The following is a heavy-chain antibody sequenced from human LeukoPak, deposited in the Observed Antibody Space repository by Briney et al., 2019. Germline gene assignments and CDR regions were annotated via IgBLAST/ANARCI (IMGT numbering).Heavy chain of an antibody. CDR2: IYSGGST. CDR3: AKTVRSTSCFDY. CDR1: GFTVSSNY. J-gene: IGHJ4*02. D-gene: IGHD2-2*01. V-gene: IGHV3-53*01. Sequence: GGSLRLSCAASGFTVSSNYMSWVRQAPGKGLEWVSVIYSGGSTYYADSVKGRFTISRDNSKNTLYLQMNSLRAEDTAVYYCAKTVRSTSCFDYWGQGTLVTVSS.